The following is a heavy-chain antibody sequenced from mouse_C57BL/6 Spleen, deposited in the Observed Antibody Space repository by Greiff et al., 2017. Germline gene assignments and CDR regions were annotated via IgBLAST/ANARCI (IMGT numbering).Heavy chain of an antibody. J-gene: IGHJ3*01. CDR2: INPSSGYT. Sequence: VKLMESGAELARPGASVKMSCKASGYTFTSYTMHWVKQRPGQGLEWIGYINPSSGYTKYNQKFKDKATLTADKSSSTAYMQLSSLTSEDSAVYYCARSNAPYNPWFAYWGQGTLVTVSA. CDR1: GYTFTSYT. CDR3: ARSNAPYNPWFAY. D-gene: IGHD1-3*01. V-gene: IGHV1-4*01.